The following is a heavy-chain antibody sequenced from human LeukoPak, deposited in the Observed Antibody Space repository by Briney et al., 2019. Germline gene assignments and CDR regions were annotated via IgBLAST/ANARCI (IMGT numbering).Heavy chain of an antibody. J-gene: IGHJ2*01. CDR3: ARGGNYYDSSALNRYFDL. CDR1: GGSISSGGYY. CDR2: IYYSGST. Sequence: SQTLSLTCTVSGGSISSGGYYWSWIRQHPGKGLEWIGYIYYSGSTYYNPSLKSRVTISVDTSKNQFSLKLSSVTAADTAVYYCARGGNYYDSSALNRYFDLWGRGTLVTVSS. D-gene: IGHD3-22*01. V-gene: IGHV4-31*03.